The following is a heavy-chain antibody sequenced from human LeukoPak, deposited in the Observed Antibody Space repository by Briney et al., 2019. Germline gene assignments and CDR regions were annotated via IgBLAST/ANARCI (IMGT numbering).Heavy chain of an antibody. CDR3: ARCEDGCSSTSYLY. D-gene: IGHD2-2*01. J-gene: IGHJ4*02. V-gene: IGHV3-33*01. CDR1: GFTFSSCG. CDR2: IWYDGSNK. Sequence: GGSLRLSCAASGFTFSSCGMHWVRQAPGKGLEWVAVIWYDGSNKYYADSVKGRFTISRDNSKNTLYLQMNSLRAEDTAVYYCARCEDGCSSTSYLYWGQGTLVTVSS.